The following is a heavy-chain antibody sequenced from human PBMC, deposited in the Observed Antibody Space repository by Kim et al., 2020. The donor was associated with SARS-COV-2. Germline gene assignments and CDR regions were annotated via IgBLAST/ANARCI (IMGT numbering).Heavy chain of an antibody. D-gene: IGHD3-10*01. Sequence: SETLSLTCTVSGGSISSSSYYWGWIRQPPGKGLEWIGSIYYSGSTYYNPSLKSRVTISVDTSKTRSSRSLSPVPAATTPCFSCASLDGLSYYLDVGENA. V-gene: IGHV4-39*01. CDR3: ASLDGLSYYLDVGENA. CDR2: IYYSGST. CDR1: GGSISSSSYY. J-gene: IGHJ3*01.